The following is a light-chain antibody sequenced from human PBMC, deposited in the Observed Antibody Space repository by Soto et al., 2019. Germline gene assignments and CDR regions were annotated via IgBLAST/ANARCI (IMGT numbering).Light chain of an antibody. CDR1: RSVNNF. V-gene: IGKV3-11*01. CDR2: DAS. CDR3: HQRAGWPPT. J-gene: IGKJ4*01. Sequence: EIGLTQYPVTLSLSPGGRATLSCRATRSVNNFVAWYQQKPGQAPSLLISDASNRATGIPDRFSGSGSGTDFTLTINSLEPEDFAVYFCHQRAGWPPTFGGGTKVDIK.